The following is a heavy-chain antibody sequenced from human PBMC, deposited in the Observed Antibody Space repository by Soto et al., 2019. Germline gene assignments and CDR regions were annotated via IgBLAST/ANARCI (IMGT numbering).Heavy chain of an antibody. Sequence: QVQLVQSGAEVKKPGASVKVSCKASGYTFTSYGITWVRQAPGQGLEWMGWISAYNGNTNYAQKLQGRVTMTTDTSTNTAYLELRSVRSDDTAVYYCARVGYCSGGTCGVFDYWGQGTLVTVSS. CDR3: ARVGYCSGGTCGVFDY. D-gene: IGHD2-15*01. CDR2: ISAYNGNT. J-gene: IGHJ4*02. CDR1: GYTFTSYG. V-gene: IGHV1-18*01.